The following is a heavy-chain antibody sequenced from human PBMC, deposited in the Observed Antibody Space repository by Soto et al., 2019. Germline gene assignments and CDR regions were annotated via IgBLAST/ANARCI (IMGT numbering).Heavy chain of an antibody. V-gene: IGHV3-30*06. D-gene: IGHD2-15*01. Sequence: QVQLVHSGGGVVQPGGSLRLSCAASGFTFSHYSMHWVRQGPGKGLEWVAVVSFDGSNKYYRDSVKGRFTISKDNVKNTLFLQMNDLRHEDTAVYYCARLPGPLVSVLYIYPVDARETPSDVDVWGQGTSVTVSS. CDR2: VSFDGSNK. CDR3: ARLPGPLVSVLYIYPVDARETPSDVDV. CDR1: GFTFSHYS. J-gene: IGHJ6*02.